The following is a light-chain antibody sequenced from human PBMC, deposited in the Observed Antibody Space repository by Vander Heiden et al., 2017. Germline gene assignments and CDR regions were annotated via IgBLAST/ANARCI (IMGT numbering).Light chain of an antibody. CDR2: DAS. CDR1: QSVSSY. V-gene: IGKV3-11*01. CDR3: QQRSNWPPLYT. Sequence: EIVLTQSPATLSLSPGDRATLSCRASQSVSSYLAWYQQKPGQAPGLLIYDASNRATGIPARFSGSGSGTDFTLTISSLEPEDCAVYYCQQRSNWPPLYTFGQGTKLEIK. J-gene: IGKJ2*01.